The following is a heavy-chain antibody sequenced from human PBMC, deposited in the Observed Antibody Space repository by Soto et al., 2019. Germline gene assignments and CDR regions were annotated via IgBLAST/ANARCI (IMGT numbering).Heavy chain of an antibody. D-gene: IGHD3-10*01. J-gene: IGHJ5*02. CDR1: GGSISSYY. CDR3: ARRTYYYGSGFDVWFDP. Sequence: SETLSLTCTVSGGSISSYYWSWIRQPPGKGLEWIGYIYYSGSTNYNPSLKSRVTISVDTSKNQFSLKLSSVTAADTAVYYCARRTYYYGSGFDVWFDPWGQGTLVTVSS. V-gene: IGHV4-59*01. CDR2: IYYSGST.